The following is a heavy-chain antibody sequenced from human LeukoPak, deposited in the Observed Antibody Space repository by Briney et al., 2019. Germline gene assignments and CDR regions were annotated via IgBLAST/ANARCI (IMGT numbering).Heavy chain of an antibody. CDR2: IYYSGST. Sequence: PSETLSLTCTVSGGSISSYYWSWIRQPPGKGLEWIGYIYYSGSTNYNPSLKSRVTISVDTSKNQFSLKLSSVTAADTAVYYCAGGGYYSRLSDYWGQGILVTVSS. CDR3: AGGGYYSRLSDY. V-gene: IGHV4-59*01. D-gene: IGHD3-3*01. CDR1: GGSISSYY. J-gene: IGHJ4*02.